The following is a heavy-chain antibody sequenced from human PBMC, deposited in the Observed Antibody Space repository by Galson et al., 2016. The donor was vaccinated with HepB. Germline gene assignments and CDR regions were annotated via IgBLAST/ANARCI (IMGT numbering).Heavy chain of an antibody. J-gene: IGHJ3*02. CDR1: GLIISTNY. Sequence: SLRLSCAVSGLIISTNYMSWVRQAPGSGLEWVAVIYGGGSTCYADSVKGRFTISRDNSKNTLYMQMNSLRAEDTAVYYCARESPTTAGAFVSWGQGTMVTVSS. CDR3: ARESPTTAGAFVS. CDR2: IYGGGST. D-gene: IGHD4-17*01. V-gene: IGHV3-53*01.